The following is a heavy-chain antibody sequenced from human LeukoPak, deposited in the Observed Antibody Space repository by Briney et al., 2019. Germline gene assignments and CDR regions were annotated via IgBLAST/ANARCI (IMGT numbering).Heavy chain of an antibody. CDR1: GGSISSGSYY. D-gene: IGHD3-10*01. J-gene: IGHJ4*02. V-gene: IGHV4-61*02. CDR2: IYTSGST. CDR3: ARGGSGRPEFFDH. Sequence: PSQTLSLTCTVSGGSISSGSYYWSWIRQPAGKGLEWIGRIYTSGSTNYNPSLKSRVTISVDTSKNQFSLKLSSVTAADTAVYYLARGGSGRPEFFDHLGQGTLVTVSS.